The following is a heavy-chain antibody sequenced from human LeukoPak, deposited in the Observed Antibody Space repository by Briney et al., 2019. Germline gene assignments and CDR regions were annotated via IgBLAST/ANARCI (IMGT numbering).Heavy chain of an antibody. CDR1: GFTFSTYS. J-gene: IGHJ4*02. Sequence: GGSLRLSCAASGFTFSTYSMSWVRQAPGKGLEWVSSISSSSSYISYIDSVKGRFTISRDNAKDSLYLQMNSLRAEDTAVYYCVTTTDRPYWGQGTLVTVSS. CDR2: ISSSSSYI. CDR3: VTTTDRPY. D-gene: IGHD1-14*01. V-gene: IGHV3-21*01.